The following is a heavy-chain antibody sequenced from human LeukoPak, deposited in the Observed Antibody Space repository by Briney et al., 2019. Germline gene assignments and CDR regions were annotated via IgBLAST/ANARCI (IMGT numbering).Heavy chain of an antibody. J-gene: IGHJ3*02. D-gene: IGHD6-13*01. V-gene: IGHV3-11*06. CDR1: GFTFSDYY. Sequence: SGGSLRLSCAASGFTFSDYYMSWIRQDPGKGLEWVSYISSSSSYTNYADSVKGRFTISRDNAKNSLYLQMNSLRAEDTAVYYCARTAAAVAFDIWGQGTMVTVSS. CDR2: ISSSSSYT. CDR3: ARTAAAVAFDI.